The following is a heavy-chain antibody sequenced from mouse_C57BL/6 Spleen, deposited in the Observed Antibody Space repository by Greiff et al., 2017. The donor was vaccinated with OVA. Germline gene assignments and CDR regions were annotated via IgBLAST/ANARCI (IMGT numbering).Heavy chain of an antibody. J-gene: IGHJ1*03. CDR3: AREENPGYFDV. V-gene: IGHV1-52*01. CDR2: IDPSDSET. CDR1: GYTFTSYW. Sequence: QVQLQQPGAELVRPGSSVKLSCKASGYTFTSYWMHWVKQRPIQGLEWIGNIDPSDSETHYNQKFKDKATLTVDKSSSTAYMQLSSLTSEDSAVYYCAREENPGYFDVWGTGTTVTVSS.